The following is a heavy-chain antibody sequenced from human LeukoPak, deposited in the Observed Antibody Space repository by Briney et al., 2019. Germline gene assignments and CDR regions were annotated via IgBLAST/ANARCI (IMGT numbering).Heavy chain of an antibody. J-gene: IGHJ4*02. CDR1: GFTFSSYA. V-gene: IGHV3-30-3*01. CDR2: ISYDGSNK. Sequence: RRSLRLSCAASGFTFSSYAMHWVRQAPGKGLEWVAVISYDGSNKYYADSVKGRFTISRDNSKNTLYLQMNSLRAEDTAVYYCAAESLTGPEGWGQGTLVTVSS. CDR3: AAESLTGPEG. D-gene: IGHD3-9*01.